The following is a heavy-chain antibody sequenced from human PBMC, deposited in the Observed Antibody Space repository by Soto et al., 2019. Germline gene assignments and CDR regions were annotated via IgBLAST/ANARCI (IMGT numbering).Heavy chain of an antibody. J-gene: IGHJ3*02. CDR1: GFTFSSYA. D-gene: IGHD3-22*01. CDR2: ISGSGGST. Sequence: EVQLLESGGGLVQPGGSLRLSCAASGFTFSSYAMNWVRQAPGKGLEWVSTISGSGGSTYYADSVKGRFTISRDNSKNTLYLQMNSLRGEDTAVSYCAKDMSDYYDSSGYYDAFDIWGQGTMVTVSS. CDR3: AKDMSDYYDSSGYYDAFDI. V-gene: IGHV3-23*01.